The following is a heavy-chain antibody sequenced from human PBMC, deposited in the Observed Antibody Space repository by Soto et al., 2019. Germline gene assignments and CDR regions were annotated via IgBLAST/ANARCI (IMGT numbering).Heavy chain of an antibody. CDR2: ISGSGGST. D-gene: IGHD6-13*01. Sequence: GGSLRLSCAASGFTFSSYAMSWVRQAPGKGLEWVSAISGSGGSTYYADSVKGRFTISRDNSKNTLYLQMNSLRAEDTAVYYCAKDLSSSRYYYYGMDVWGQGTTVTVSS. CDR3: AKDLSSSRYYYYGMDV. V-gene: IGHV3-23*01. J-gene: IGHJ6*02. CDR1: GFTFSSYA.